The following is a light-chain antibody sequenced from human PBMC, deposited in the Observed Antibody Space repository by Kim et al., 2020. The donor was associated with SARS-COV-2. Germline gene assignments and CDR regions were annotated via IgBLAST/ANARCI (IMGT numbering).Light chain of an antibody. V-gene: IGLV4-69*01. CDR3: QTWGTGIRV. Sequence: ASVKLTCTRGSGHSSYAIAWHQQQPEKGPRYLMKLNSDGSHSKGDGIPDRFSGSSSGAERYLTISSLQSEDEADYYCQTWGTGIRVFGGGTKVTVL. J-gene: IGLJ3*02. CDR1: SGHSSYA. CDR2: LNSDGSH.